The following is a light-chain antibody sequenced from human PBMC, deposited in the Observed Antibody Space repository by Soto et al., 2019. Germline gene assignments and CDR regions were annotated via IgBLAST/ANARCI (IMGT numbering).Light chain of an antibody. CDR3: SSYAGSSNV. CDR1: SSDVGGYNY. Sequence: QSVLTHPPSASWSPGHSVAISCTGTSSDVGGYNYVSWYQQHPGKAPKLMIYEVNKRPSGVPDRFSGSKSGNTASLTASGLQAEDEADYYCSSYAGSSNVFGTGTKVTAL. V-gene: IGLV2-8*01. CDR2: EVN. J-gene: IGLJ1*01.